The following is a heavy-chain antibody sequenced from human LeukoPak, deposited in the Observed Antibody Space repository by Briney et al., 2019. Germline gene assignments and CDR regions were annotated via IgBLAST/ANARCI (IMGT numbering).Heavy chain of an antibody. CDR3: ARAYGSRDGYNSDY. D-gene: IGHD5-24*01. J-gene: IGHJ4*02. V-gene: IGHV3-21*01. Sequence: GGSLRLSCAASGFTFSHYSMNWVRQAPGKGLEWVSSITSRSTYIYYADSVKGRFTISRDNAKNSLYLQMNSLGAEDTAVYYCARAYGSRDGYNSDYWGQGTLVTVSS. CDR1: GFTFSHYS. CDR2: ITSRSTYI.